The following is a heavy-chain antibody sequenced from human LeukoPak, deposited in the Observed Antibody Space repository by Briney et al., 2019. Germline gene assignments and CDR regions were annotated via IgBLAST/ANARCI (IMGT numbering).Heavy chain of an antibody. CDR2: INPNSGGT. Sequence: GASVKVSCKASGYTFTGYYIHWVRQAPGQGLEWMGWINPNSGGTNYAQKFQGRVTMTRDTSISTAYVELSRLRSDDTAVYYCARPQLGYFDWSDAFDIWGQGTMVTVSS. V-gene: IGHV1-2*02. J-gene: IGHJ3*02. D-gene: IGHD3-9*01. CDR1: GYTFTGYY. CDR3: ARPQLGYFDWSDAFDI.